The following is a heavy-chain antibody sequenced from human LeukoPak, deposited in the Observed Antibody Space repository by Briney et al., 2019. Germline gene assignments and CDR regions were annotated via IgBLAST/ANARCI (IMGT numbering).Heavy chain of an antibody. CDR2: ISSSSSTI. J-gene: IGHJ4*02. CDR1: GFTFSSYS. V-gene: IGHV3-48*02. CDR3: ARRHRKSGYSYGLANLSPGITRWDFDY. D-gene: IGHD5-18*01. Sequence: GGSLRLSCAASGFTFSSYSMNWVRQAPGKGLEWVSYISSSSSTIYYADSVKGRFTISRDNAKNSLYLQMNSLRDEDTAVYYCARRHRKSGYSYGLANLSPGITRWDFDYWGQGTLVTVSS.